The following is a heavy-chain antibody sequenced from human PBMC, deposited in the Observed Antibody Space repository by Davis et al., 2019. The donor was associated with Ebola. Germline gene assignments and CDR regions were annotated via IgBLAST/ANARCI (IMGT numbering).Heavy chain of an antibody. CDR2: INHSGST. J-gene: IGHJ4*02. V-gene: IGHV4-34*01. CDR3: ARGNSIPAAGTGNYFDY. CDR1: GGSFSGYY. D-gene: IGHD6-13*01. Sequence: MPSETLSLTCAVYGGSFSGYYWSWIRQPPGKGLEWIGEINHSGSTNYNPSLKSRVTISVDTSKNQFSLKLSSVTAADTAVYFCARGNSIPAAGTGNYFDYWGQGTLVTVSS.